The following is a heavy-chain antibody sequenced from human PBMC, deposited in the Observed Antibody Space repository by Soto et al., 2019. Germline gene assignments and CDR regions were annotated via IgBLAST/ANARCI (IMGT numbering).Heavy chain of an antibody. V-gene: IGHV2-5*02. CDR2: IYWDDDK. Sequence: QITLKESGPTLVKPTQTLTLTCTFSGFSLSMSGVGVGWIRQSPGKALEWLALIYWDDDKRYSPSLKSRLTITKDTSKNQVVLTMTNMDPVDTATYYCARGLRYCSSTNCPNCIDPWGQGTLVTVSS. J-gene: IGHJ5*02. CDR3: ARGLRYCSSTNCPNCIDP. CDR1: GFSLSMSGVG. D-gene: IGHD2-2*01.